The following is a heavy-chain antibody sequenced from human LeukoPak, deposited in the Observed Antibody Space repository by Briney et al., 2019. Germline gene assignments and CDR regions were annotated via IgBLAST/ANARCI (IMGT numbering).Heavy chain of an antibody. V-gene: IGHV1-2*02. J-gene: IGHJ4*02. CDR2: INPNSGGT. CDR3: ARDSISYDFWSGRNLDY. CDR1: GYTFTGYY. Sequence: ASVKVSCKASGYTFTGYYMHWVRQAPGQGLEWMGWINPNSGGTNYAQKFQGRVTMTRDTSISTAYMELSRLRSDDTAVYYCARDSISYDFWSGRNLDYWGQGTLVTVSS. D-gene: IGHD3-3*01.